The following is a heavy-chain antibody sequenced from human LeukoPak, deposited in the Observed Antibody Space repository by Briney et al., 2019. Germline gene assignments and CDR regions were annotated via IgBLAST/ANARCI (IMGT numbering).Heavy chain of an antibody. CDR3: ARRPRNRAVAGLGGRVRGRYWYFDL. Sequence: PSETLSLTCAVYGGSFSGYYWSWIRQLPGKGLEWIGEINHSGSTNYNPSLKSRVTISVDTSKNQFPLKLSSVTAADTAVYYCARRPRNRAVAGLGGRVRGRYWYFDLWGRGTLVTVSS. CDR1: GGSFSGYY. V-gene: IGHV4-34*01. D-gene: IGHD6-19*01. CDR2: INHSGST. J-gene: IGHJ2*01.